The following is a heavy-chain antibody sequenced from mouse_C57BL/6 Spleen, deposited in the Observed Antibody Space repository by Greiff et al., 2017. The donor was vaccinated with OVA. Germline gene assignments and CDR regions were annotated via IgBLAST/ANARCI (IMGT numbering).Heavy chain of an antibody. V-gene: IGHV1-53*01. CDR2: INPSNGGT. Sequence: QVQLQQPGTELVKPGASVKLSCKASGYTFTSYWMHWVKQRPGQGLEWIGNINPSNGGTNYNEKFKSKATLTVDKSSSTAYMQLCSLTSEDSAVYYCARGSSGAYYFDYWGQGTTLTVSS. J-gene: IGHJ2*01. CDR3: ARGSSGAYYFDY. D-gene: IGHD3-2*02. CDR1: GYTFTSYW.